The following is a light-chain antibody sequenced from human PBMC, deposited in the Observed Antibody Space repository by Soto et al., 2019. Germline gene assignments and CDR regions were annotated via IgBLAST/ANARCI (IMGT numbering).Light chain of an antibody. V-gene: IGKV2-30*02. CDR3: MQSTHWPPLT. J-gene: IGKJ4*01. CDR2: KVS. CDR1: QSLVHSDGNTY. Sequence: DVVMTQSPLSLSVTLGQPASISCRSSQSLVHSDGNTYLNWFQQTPGQSPRRLIYKVSYRDSGVPERFSGSGSGTDFTLKISRVEAEDVGISYCMQSTHWPPLTFGGGTKVEIK.